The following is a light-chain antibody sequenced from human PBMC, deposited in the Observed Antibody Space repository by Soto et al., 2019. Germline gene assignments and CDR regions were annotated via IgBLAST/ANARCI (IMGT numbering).Light chain of an antibody. J-gene: IGKJ1*01. V-gene: IGKV3-15*01. Sequence: EVVMTQSPATLSVSPGERATLSCRASQSISSDLAWYRQKPGQAPRLLIYGASTRASDIPARFSGSGSGTEFTLTISSLQSEDFAVYYCQQYNNWPPWTFGQGTKV. CDR1: QSISSD. CDR3: QQYNNWPPWT. CDR2: GAS.